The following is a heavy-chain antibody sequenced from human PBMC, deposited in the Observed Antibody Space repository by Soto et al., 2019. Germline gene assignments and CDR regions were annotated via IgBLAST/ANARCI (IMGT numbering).Heavy chain of an antibody. V-gene: IGHV3-21*04. D-gene: IGHD3-3*01. J-gene: IGHJ6*03. CDR2: ISSSSSYI. Sequence: GGSLRLSCAASGFTFSSYSMNWVRQAPGKGLEWVPSISSSSSYIYYADSVKGRFTISRDNAKNSLYLQMNSLRAEDTAVYYCARVMYDFWSGYTSESYYYYMDVWGKGTTVTVSS. CDR1: GFTFSSYS. CDR3: ARVMYDFWSGYTSESYYYYMDV.